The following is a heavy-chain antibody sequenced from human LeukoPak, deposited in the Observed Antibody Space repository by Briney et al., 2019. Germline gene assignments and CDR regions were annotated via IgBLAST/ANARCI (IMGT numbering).Heavy chain of an antibody. V-gene: IGHV4-59*01. D-gene: IGHD2-2*01. J-gene: IGHJ5*02. CDR2: IYYSGST. Sequence: SETLSLTCTVSGGSISSYYWSWIRQPPGKGLEWIGYIYYSGSTNYNPSLKSRVTISVDTSKNQFSLKLSSVTAADTAVYYCARVCCSSTRRYNWFDPWGQGTLVTVSS. CDR1: GGSISSYY. CDR3: ARVCCSSTRRYNWFDP.